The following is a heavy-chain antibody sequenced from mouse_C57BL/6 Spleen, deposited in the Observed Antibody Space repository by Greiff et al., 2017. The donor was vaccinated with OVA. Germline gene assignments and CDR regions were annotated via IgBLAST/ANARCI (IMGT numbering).Heavy chain of an antibody. V-gene: IGHV2-9*01. J-gene: IGHJ1*03. CDR1: GFSLTSYG. CDR2: IWGGGST. Sequence: QVQLKESGPGLVAPSQSLSITCTVSGFSLTSYGVDWVRQPPGKGLEWLGVIWGGGSTNYNSALMSRLSISKDNSKSQVFLKMNSLQTDDTAMYYCAKRITTVVATWEWYFDVGGTGTTVTVSS. CDR3: AKRITTVVATWEWYFDV. D-gene: IGHD1-1*01.